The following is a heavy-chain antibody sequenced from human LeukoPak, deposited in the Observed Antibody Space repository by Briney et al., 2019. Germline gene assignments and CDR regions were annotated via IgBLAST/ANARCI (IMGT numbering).Heavy chain of an antibody. D-gene: IGHD1-20*01. Sequence: GGSLRLSCVVSESIFSSAWMNWVRQAPGKGLEWLASIKEDGSEKFYVDSVKGRFTISRDNSKNTLYLQMNSLRVEDSAVYYCAKTGNYNWNGFDYWGQGTLVTVSS. CDR3: AKTGNYNWNGFDY. J-gene: IGHJ4*02. V-gene: IGHV3-7*02. CDR1: ESIFSSAW. CDR2: IKEDGSEK.